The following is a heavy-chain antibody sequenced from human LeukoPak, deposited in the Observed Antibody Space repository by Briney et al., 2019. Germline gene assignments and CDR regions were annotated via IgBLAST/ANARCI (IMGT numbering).Heavy chain of an antibody. V-gene: IGHV1-8*01. Sequence: GASVKVSCKASGYTFTSYDINWVRQATGQGLEWMGWMNPNSGNTGYAQKFQGRVTMTRNTSISTAYMELSSLRSEDTAVYYCARGYSGYDYYYYYYYMDVWGKGTTVTISS. CDR2: MNPNSGNT. D-gene: IGHD5-12*01. CDR3: ARGYSGYDYYYYYYYMDV. J-gene: IGHJ6*03. CDR1: GYTFTSYD.